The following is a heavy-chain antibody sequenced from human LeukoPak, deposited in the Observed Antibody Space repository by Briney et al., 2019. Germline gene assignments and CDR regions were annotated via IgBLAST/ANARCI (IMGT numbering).Heavy chain of an antibody. Sequence: PGGSLRLSCAASGFTFSSYSMNWVRQAPGKGLEWVSSISSSSSYIYYADSVKGRFTISRDNAKNSLYLQMNSLRAEDTAVYYCARANSGYDYYYFDYWGQGTLDTVSS. V-gene: IGHV3-21*01. CDR1: GFTFSSYS. CDR3: ARANSGYDYYYFDY. D-gene: IGHD5-12*01. CDR2: ISSSSSYI. J-gene: IGHJ4*02.